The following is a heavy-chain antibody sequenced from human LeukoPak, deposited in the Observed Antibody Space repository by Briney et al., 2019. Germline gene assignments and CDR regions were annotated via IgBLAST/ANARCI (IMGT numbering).Heavy chain of an antibody. Sequence: ASVKVSCTASGNTFTSYDINWVRQATGQGLEWMGWMNPNSGNTGYAQKFQGRVTMTRNTSISTAYMELSSLRSEDTAVYYCARGGDSSGYVPDYWGQGTLVTVSS. CDR2: MNPNSGNT. V-gene: IGHV1-8*01. CDR3: ARGGDSSGYVPDY. D-gene: IGHD3-22*01. J-gene: IGHJ4*02. CDR1: GNTFTSYD.